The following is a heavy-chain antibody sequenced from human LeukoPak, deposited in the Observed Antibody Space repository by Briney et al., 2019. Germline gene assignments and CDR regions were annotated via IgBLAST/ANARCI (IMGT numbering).Heavy chain of an antibody. Sequence: PSETLSLTRTVSGYSISSGYYWGWIRQPPGKGLEWIGSIYHSGSTYYNPSLKSRVTISVDTSKNQFSLKLNSVTAADTAVYYCARSLLFYCSGGSCYFDYWGQGTLVTVSS. CDR1: GYSISSGYY. V-gene: IGHV4-38-2*02. J-gene: IGHJ4*02. CDR3: ARSLLFYCSGGSCYFDY. CDR2: IYHSGST. D-gene: IGHD2-15*01.